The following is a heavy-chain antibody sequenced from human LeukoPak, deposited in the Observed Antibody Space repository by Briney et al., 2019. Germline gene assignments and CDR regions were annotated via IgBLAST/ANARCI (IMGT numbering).Heavy chain of an antibody. CDR1: GFTFSSYS. CDR3: ARDVKIAVAGYYSDY. CDR2: ISSSSSYI. J-gene: IGHJ4*02. D-gene: IGHD6-19*01. Sequence: GGSLRLSCAASGFTFSSYSMNWVRQAPGKGLEWVSSISSSSSYIYYADSVKGRFTISRDNAKNSLYLQMNSLRAEDTAVYYCARDVKIAVAGYYSDYWGQGTLVTVSS. V-gene: IGHV3-21*01.